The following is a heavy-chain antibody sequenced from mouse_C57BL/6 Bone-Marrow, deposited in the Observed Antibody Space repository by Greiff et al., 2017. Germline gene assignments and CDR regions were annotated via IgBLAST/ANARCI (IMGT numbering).Heavy chain of an antibody. Sequence: VQLQQSGPELVKPGASVKISCKASGYAFSSSWMNWVKQRPGKGLEWIGRIYPGDGDTNYNGKFKGKATLTADKSASTAYMQLSSLTSEDSAVYFCARSGGSVYFDYWGQGTTLTVSS. CDR1: GYAFSSSW. CDR3: ARSGGSVYFDY. V-gene: IGHV1-82*01. J-gene: IGHJ2*01. CDR2: IYPGDGDT. D-gene: IGHD1-1*01.